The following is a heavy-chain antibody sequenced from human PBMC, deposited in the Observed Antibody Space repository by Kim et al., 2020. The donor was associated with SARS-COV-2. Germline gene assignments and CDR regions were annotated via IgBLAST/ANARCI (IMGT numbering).Heavy chain of an antibody. CDR2: WYN. D-gene: IGHD3-16*01. J-gene: IGHJ3*02. CDR3: ARDLGGLGI. V-gene: IGHV6-1*01. Sequence: WYNEYAVSVKSRITINPDTSKNQFSLQLNPVTPEDTAVYYCARDLGGLGIWGQGTMVTVSS.